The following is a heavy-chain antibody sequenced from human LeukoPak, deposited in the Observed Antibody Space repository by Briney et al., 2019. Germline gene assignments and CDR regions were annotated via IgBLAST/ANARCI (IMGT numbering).Heavy chain of an antibody. V-gene: IGHV1-69*05. CDR1: GGTFSSYA. Sequence: SVKVSCKASGGTFSSYAISWVRQAPGQGLEWMGGIIPIFGTANYAQKFQGRVTITRDTSASTAYMELSSLRSEDTAVYYCARVLTGITDYWGQGTLVTVSS. D-gene: IGHD1/OR15-1a*01. CDR3: ARVLTGITDY. J-gene: IGHJ4*02. CDR2: IIPIFGTA.